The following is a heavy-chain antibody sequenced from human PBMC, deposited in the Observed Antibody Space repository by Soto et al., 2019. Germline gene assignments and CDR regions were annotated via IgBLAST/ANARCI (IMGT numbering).Heavy chain of an antibody. CDR1: GFTFTSYA. J-gene: IGHJ4*02. CDR3: AKEMTSGYYLFDY. V-gene: IGHV3-23*01. D-gene: IGHD3-22*01. Sequence: EVQLLQSGGGLVQPGGYLRLSCAASGFTFTSYAMSWVRQAPGKGLEWVSTISGTGGSTYYPDSVKGRFTISRDNSKNAVYLQMNSLRAEEAAVYYCAKEMTSGYYLFDYWGQGTLVTVSS. CDR2: ISGTGGST.